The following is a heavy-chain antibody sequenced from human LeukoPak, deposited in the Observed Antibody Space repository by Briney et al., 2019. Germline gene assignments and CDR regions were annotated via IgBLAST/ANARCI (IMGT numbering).Heavy chain of an antibody. CDR1: GFTFSSYA. D-gene: IGHD5-12*01. J-gene: IGHJ4*02. V-gene: IGHV3-23*01. Sequence: AGGSLRLSCAASGFTFSSYAMSWVRQAPGKGLEWVSAISGSGGYTYYADSVKGRFTISRDNSKNTLYLQMNSLRAEDTAVYYCARGPSGYHNTGGQGTLVTVSS. CDR2: ISGSGGYT. CDR3: ARGPSGYHNT.